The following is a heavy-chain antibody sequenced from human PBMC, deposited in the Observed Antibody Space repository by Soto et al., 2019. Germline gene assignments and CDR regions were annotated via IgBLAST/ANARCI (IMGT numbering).Heavy chain of an antibody. D-gene: IGHD2-21*01. Sequence: EVQLVESGGGQVKPGGSLRLSCAASGFTFNTYDMNWVRQAPGKGREWVSSITTSSAYIYYADSLKGRITISRDNAKNSLFLQMNSLRAEDTAVYYCVRSGTARLLRHSWFDTWGQGTLVTVSS. J-gene: IGHJ5*02. CDR1: GFTFNTYD. V-gene: IGHV3-21*01. CDR2: ITTSSAYI. CDR3: VRSGTARLLRHSWFDT.